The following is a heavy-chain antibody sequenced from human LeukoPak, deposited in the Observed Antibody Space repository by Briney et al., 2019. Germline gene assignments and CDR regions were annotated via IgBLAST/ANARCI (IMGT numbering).Heavy chain of an antibody. V-gene: IGHV3-23*01. CDR2: ISGSGGST. CDR1: GFTFGSYA. Sequence: GGSLRLSCAASGFTFGSYAMYWVRQAPGKGLEWVSGISGSGGSTFYADSVKGRFTISRDNSENTVYLQMNSLRAGDTAVYYCAKTTAGYSSGRYPGWPVDYWGQGTLVTVSS. CDR3: AKTTAGYSSGRYPGWPVDY. J-gene: IGHJ4*02. D-gene: IGHD6-19*01.